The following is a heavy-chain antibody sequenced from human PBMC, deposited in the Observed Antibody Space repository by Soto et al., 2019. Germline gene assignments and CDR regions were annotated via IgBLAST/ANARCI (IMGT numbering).Heavy chain of an antibody. J-gene: IGHJ6*02. CDR2: IIPILGIA. Sequence: QVQLVQSGAEVKKPGSSVKVSCKASGGTFSSYTISWVRQAPGQGLEWMGRIIPILGIANYAQKFQGRVTITADKSTSTAYMELSSLRSEDTAVYYCAREMGGGSYGSHYYGMDVWGQGTTVTVSS. CDR3: AREMGGGSYGSHYYGMDV. CDR1: GGTFSSYT. V-gene: IGHV1-69*08. D-gene: IGHD1-26*01.